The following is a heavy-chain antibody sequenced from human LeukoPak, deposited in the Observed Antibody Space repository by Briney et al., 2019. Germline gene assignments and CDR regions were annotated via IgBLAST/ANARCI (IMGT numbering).Heavy chain of an antibody. V-gene: IGHV1-2*04. Sequence: ASVKVSCKASGYTFTGYYMHWVRQAPGQGLEWMGWINPNSGGTNYAQKFQGWVTMTRDTSISTAYMELSRPRSDDTAVYYCARALSGGYCSSTSCSSISYGMDVWGKGTTVTVSS. CDR1: GYTFTGYY. CDR3: ARALSGGYCSSTSCSSISYGMDV. CDR2: INPNSGGT. D-gene: IGHD2-2*01. J-gene: IGHJ6*04.